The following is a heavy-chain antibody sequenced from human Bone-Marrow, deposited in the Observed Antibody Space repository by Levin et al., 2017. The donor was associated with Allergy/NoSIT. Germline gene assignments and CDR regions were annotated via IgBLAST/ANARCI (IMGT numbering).Heavy chain of an antibody. CDR2: IYFTGTT. D-gene: IGHD2-2*01. CDR3: ANSLAYCTSATCSGEANWFDT. V-gene: IGHV4-59*08. Sequence: KASETLSLTCTVSGGSISNYYWSWIRQSPGKGLEWIGFIYFTGTTTYNPSLKSRVIISVDTSKDQFSLKLRSVTAADTAVYYCANSLAYCTSATCSGEANWFDTWGQGTLVSVSS. J-gene: IGHJ5*02. CDR1: GGSISNYY.